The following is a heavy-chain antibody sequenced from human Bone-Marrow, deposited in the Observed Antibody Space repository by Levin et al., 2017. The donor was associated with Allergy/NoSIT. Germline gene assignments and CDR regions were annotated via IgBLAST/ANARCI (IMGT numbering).Heavy chain of an antibody. CDR1: GYTFTGYY. CDR3: AREWELLSEYFYH. Sequence: GESLKISCKASGYTFTGYYIHWVRQAPGQGPEWMGWINPNSGGTKYAQKFQGRVTMTRDRSISTAYMELSRLRSDDTAVYYCAREWELLSEYFYHWGQGTLVTVSS. CDR2: INPNSGGT. J-gene: IGHJ1*01. V-gene: IGHV1-2*02. D-gene: IGHD1-26*01.